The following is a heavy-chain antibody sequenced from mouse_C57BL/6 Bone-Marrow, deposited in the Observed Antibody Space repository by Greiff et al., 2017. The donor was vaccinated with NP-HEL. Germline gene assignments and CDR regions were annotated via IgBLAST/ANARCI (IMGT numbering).Heavy chain of an antibody. J-gene: IGHJ2*01. CDR3: THYYGSSYVRENFDY. Sequence: VQLQQSGTVLARPGASVKMSCKTSGYTFTSYWMHWVKQRPGQGLEWIGAIYPGNSDTSYNQKFKGKAKLTAVTSASTAYMALSSLTNEDSAVYYGTHYYGSSYVRENFDYWGQGTTLTVSS. CDR1: GYTFTSYW. D-gene: IGHD1-1*01. CDR2: IYPGNSDT. V-gene: IGHV1-5*01.